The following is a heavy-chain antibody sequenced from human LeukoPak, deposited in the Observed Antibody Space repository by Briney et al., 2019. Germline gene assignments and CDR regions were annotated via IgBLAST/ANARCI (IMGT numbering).Heavy chain of an antibody. CDR2: ISSSSSYI. V-gene: IGHV3-21*04. D-gene: IGHD3-22*01. J-gene: IGHJ3*02. Sequence: PGGSLRLSCAASGFTFSSYSMNWVRQAPGKGLEWVSSISSSSSYIYYADSVKGRFTISRDNAKNSLYLQMNSLRAEDTALYYCAREVHGYYDSSEEAFDIWGQGTMVTVSS. CDR3: AREVHGYYDSSEEAFDI. CDR1: GFTFSSYS.